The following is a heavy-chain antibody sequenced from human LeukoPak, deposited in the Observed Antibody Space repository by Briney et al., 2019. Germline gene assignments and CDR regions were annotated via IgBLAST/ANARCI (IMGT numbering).Heavy chain of an antibody. V-gene: IGHV3-30*18. Sequence: GGSLRLSCAASGFTFSSYGMHWVRQAPGKGLEWVAVISYDGSNKYYADSVKGRFTISRDNSKNTLYLQMNSLRAEDTAVYYCAKVAKYYDFWSGYYFDHWGQGTLVTVSS. J-gene: IGHJ4*02. D-gene: IGHD3-3*01. CDR3: AKVAKYYDFWSGYYFDH. CDR1: GFTFSSYG. CDR2: ISYDGSNK.